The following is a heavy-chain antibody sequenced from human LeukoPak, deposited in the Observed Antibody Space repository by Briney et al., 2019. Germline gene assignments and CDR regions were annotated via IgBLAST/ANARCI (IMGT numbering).Heavy chain of an antibody. CDR1: GYSISSGYY. J-gene: IGHJ5*02. CDR2: IYHSGST. D-gene: IGHD3-10*01. V-gene: IGHV4-38-2*02. CDR3: ARRDPKVIRSSGLDP. Sequence: SETLSLTCTVSGYSISSGYYWGWIRQPPGKGLEWIGSIYHSGSTYYNPSLKSRVTISVDTSKNQFSLKLSSVTAADTAVYYCARRDPKVIRSSGLDPWGQGILVTVSS.